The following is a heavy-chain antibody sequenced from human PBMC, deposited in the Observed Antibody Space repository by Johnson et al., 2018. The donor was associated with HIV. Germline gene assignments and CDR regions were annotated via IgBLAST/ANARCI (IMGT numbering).Heavy chain of an antibody. Sequence: QVQLVESGGGLVKPGGSLRLSCAASGFTFSDYYMSWIRQAPGKGLEWVAVISYDGSNKYYADSVKGRFTISRDNSKNTLYLQMNSLRAEDTAVYYCARGAYYYLIWGQGTMVTVSS. CDR2: ISYDGSNK. D-gene: IGHD3-22*01. J-gene: IGHJ3*01. V-gene: IGHV3-30-3*01. CDR3: ARGAYYYLI. CDR1: GFTFSDYY.